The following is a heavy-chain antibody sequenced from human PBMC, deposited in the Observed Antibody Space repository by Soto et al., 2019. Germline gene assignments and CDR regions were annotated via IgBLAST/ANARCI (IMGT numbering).Heavy chain of an antibody. CDR1: GGSISSYY. J-gene: IGHJ3*02. CDR2: IYYSGST. V-gene: IGHV4-59*08. CDR3: ARQVGGTDAFDI. D-gene: IGHD3-16*01. Sequence: QVQLQESGPGLVKPSETLSLTCTVSGGSISSYYWSWIRQPPGKGLEWIGYIYYSGSTNYNPSLKSRVTISVDTSKNQFLLKLSSVTAADTAVYYCARQVGGTDAFDIWGQGTMVTVSS.